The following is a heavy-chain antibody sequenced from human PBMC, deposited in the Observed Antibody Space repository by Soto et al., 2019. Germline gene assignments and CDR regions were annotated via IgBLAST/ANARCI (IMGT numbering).Heavy chain of an antibody. Sequence: SETLSLTCTVSGGSISSGGYYWSWIRQHPGKGLEWIGYIYYSGSTYYNPSLKSRVTISVDTSKNQFSLKLSSVTAADTAVYYCARAQFGVYYYYGMDVWGQGTTVTVS. CDR3: ARAQFGVYYYYGMDV. D-gene: IGHD3-16*01. J-gene: IGHJ6*02. V-gene: IGHV4-31*03. CDR1: GGSISSGGYY. CDR2: IYYSGST.